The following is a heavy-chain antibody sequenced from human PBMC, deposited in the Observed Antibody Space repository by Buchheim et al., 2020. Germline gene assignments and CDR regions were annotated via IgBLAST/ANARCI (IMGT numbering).Heavy chain of an antibody. CDR1: GFTFSSYA. D-gene: IGHD2-15*01. J-gene: IGHJ6*02. CDR3: ARDSKDIVVVVAATSNYYYGMDV. Sequence: QVQLVESGGGVVQPGRSLRLSCAASGFTFSSYAMHWVRQAPGKGLEWVAVISYDGSNKYYADSVKGRFTISRDNSTNTLYLQMNSLRAEDTAVYYCARDSKDIVVVVAATSNYYYGMDVWGQGTT. CDR2: ISYDGSNK. V-gene: IGHV3-30*04.